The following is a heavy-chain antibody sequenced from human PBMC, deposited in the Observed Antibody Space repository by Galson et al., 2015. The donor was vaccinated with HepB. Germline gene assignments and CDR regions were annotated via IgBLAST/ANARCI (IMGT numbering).Heavy chain of an antibody. V-gene: IGHV6-1*01. D-gene: IGHD3-10*01. CDR1: EDSVSSNSAA. Sequence: CAISEDSVSSNSAAWNWIRQSPSRGLEWLGRTYLRSRWYIDYAVSVKGRITINADTSKNQFPLHFNSVTPEDTAVYYCARDPRGGPDSENYFDYWGQGTLVTVSS. CDR3: ARDPRGGPDSENYFDY. J-gene: IGHJ4*02. CDR2: TYLRSRWYI.